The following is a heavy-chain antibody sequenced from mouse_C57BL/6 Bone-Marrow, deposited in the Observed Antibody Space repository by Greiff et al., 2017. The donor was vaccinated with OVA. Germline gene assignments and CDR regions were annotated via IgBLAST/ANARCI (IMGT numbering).Heavy chain of an antibody. J-gene: IGHJ1*03. D-gene: IGHD1-1*01. CDR1: GIDFSRYW. V-gene: IGHV4-1*01. Sequence: EVKLVESGGGLVQPGGSLKLSCAASGIDFSRYWMSWVRRAPGKGLEWIGEINPDSSTINYAPSLKDKFIISRDNAKNTLYLQMSKVRSEDTALYYCAREGYYGSSYWYFDVWGTGTTVTVSS. CDR2: INPDSSTI. CDR3: AREGYYGSSYWYFDV.